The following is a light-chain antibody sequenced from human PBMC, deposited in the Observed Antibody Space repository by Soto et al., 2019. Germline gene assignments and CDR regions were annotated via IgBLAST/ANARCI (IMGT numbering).Light chain of an antibody. CDR2: GAS. Sequence: EIVLTQSPGTLSLSPGERATLSCRASQSVSSSYLARYQQKPGQAPRLLIYGASSRATGIPDRFSGSGSGTDFTLTISRLEPEDFAVYYCQHSAAFGQGTKVEIK. V-gene: IGKV3-20*01. CDR3: QHSAA. CDR1: QSVSSSY. J-gene: IGKJ1*01.